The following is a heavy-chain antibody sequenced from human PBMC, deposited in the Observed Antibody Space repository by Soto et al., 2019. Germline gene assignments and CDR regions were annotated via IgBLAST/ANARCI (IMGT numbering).Heavy chain of an antibody. D-gene: IGHD2-21*01. J-gene: IGHJ4*02. Sequence: SETLSLTCTVSGGSISSGSHYWDWIRQPPGKGLEWIGSAYYSGDTNYNPSLKSRVSISVDTSKNQFSLKLTSVTAADTAVYYCARRIKAWYYSDYWGQGTQVIVSS. CDR2: AYYSGDT. V-gene: IGHV4-39*01. CDR3: ARRIKAWYYSDY. CDR1: GGSISSGSHY.